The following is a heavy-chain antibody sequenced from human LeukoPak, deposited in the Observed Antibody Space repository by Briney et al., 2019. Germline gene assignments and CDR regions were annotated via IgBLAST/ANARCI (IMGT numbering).Heavy chain of an antibody. CDR2: LSYDGSNK. CDR1: GYNFSTYA. Sequence: GRSLRLSCAASGYNFSTYAMHWVRQAPGKGLEWVAVLSYDGSNKYYPDSVKGRFTISRDNSKNTLYLQMNSLRAEDKAVYYCAKDWRRIVGVGPITRHGNYMDVWGKGTTVTISS. D-gene: IGHD2-15*01. CDR3: AKDWRRIVGVGPITRHGNYMDV. V-gene: IGHV3-30*04. J-gene: IGHJ6*03.